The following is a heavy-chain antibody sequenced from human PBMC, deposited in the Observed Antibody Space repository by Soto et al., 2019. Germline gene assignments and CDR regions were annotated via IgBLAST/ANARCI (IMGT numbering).Heavy chain of an antibody. CDR3: ARDITGDPSYYYYYGMDV. D-gene: IGHD7-27*01. V-gene: IGHV1-46*01. CDR1: GYTFTSYY. Sequence: ASVKVSCKASGYTFTSYYMHWVRQAPGQGLERMGIINPSGGSTSYAQKFQGRVTMTRDTSTSTFYMELSSLRSEDTAVYYCARDITGDPSYYYYYGMDVWGQGTTVTVSS. J-gene: IGHJ6*02. CDR2: INPSGGST.